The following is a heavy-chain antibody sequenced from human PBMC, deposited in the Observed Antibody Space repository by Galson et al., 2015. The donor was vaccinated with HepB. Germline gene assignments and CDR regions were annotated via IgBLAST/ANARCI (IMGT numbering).Heavy chain of an antibody. CDR1: GFTFSNYA. Sequence: SLRLSCATSGFTFSNYAMSWVRQAPGKGLEWVSTISGSGGSTYYADSVKGRFTISRDNSENTLFLQMNSLRAEDTAVYFCARDRSVMVTVILGYWGQGTLVTVSS. CDR2: ISGSGGST. D-gene: IGHD2-21*02. J-gene: IGHJ4*02. CDR3: ARDRSVMVTVILGY. V-gene: IGHV3-23*01.